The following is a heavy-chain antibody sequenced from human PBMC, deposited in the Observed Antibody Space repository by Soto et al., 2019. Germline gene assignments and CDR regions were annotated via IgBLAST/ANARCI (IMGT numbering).Heavy chain of an antibody. D-gene: IGHD6-13*01. CDR2: IYYSGST. CDR3: ARQGGIAAAGTLDY. Sequence: SETLSLTCTVSGGSISSSSYYWGWIRQPPGKGLEWIGSIYYSGSTYYNPSLKSRVTISVDTSKNQFSLKLSSVTAADTAVYYCARQGGIAAAGTLDYWGQGTLVTVSS. CDR1: GGSISSSSYY. J-gene: IGHJ4*02. V-gene: IGHV4-39*01.